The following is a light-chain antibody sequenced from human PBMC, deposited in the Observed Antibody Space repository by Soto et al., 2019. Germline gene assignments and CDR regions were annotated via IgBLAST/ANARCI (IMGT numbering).Light chain of an antibody. J-gene: IGLJ2*01. Sequence: QSALTQPASVSGSPGQSITISCTGTSSDVGRYNFVSWYQQHPGKAPRLMIYEVSYRPSGVSNRFSGSKSVNTASLTISGLQAEDEAVYYCSSYTSSSTLVFGGGTKVTVL. CDR2: EVS. CDR1: SSDVGRYNF. V-gene: IGLV2-14*01. CDR3: SSYTSSSTLV.